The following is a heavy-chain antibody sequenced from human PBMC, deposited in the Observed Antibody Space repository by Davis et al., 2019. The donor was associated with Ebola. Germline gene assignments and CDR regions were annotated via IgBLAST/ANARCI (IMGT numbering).Heavy chain of an antibody. D-gene: IGHD2-15*01. Sequence: PGGSLRLSCAASGFTFSSYAMHWVRQASGKGLEWVGRIRSKANSYATAYAASVKGRFTISRDDSKNTAYLQMNSLKTEDTAVYYCTRPPRGWRYYYGMDVWGQGTTVTVSS. CDR3: TRPPRGWRYYYGMDV. J-gene: IGHJ6*02. CDR2: IRSKANSYAT. V-gene: IGHV3-73*01. CDR1: GFTFSSYA.